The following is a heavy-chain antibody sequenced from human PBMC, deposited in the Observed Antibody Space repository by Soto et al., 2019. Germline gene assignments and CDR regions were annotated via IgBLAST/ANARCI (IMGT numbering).Heavy chain of an antibody. J-gene: IGHJ6*03. CDR1: GYTFTSYD. V-gene: IGHV1-8*01. D-gene: IGHD3-10*01. CDR2: MNPNSGNT. CDR3: ARAVRGVITPSFRDYYYYMDV. Sequence: ASVKVSCKASGYTFTSYDINWVRQATGQGLEWMGWMNPNSGNTGYAQKFQGRVTMTRNTSISTAYMELSSLRSEDTAVYYCARAVRGVITPSFRDYYYYMDVWGKGTTVTVSS.